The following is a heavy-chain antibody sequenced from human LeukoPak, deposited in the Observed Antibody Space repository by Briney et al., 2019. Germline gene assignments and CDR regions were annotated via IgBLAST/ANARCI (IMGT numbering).Heavy chain of an antibody. CDR2: IYYTGST. Sequence: SETLSLTCTVSGDSLSRYYWSWIRQPPGKGLEWIGYIYYTGSTNYNPSLKSRVTISVDTSKNQFSLKLSSVTAADTAVYYCARGLRDSSGYYEYYFDYWGKGTLVTASS. CDR3: ARGLRDSSGYYEYYFDY. CDR1: GDSLSRYY. J-gene: IGHJ4*02. V-gene: IGHV4-59*01. D-gene: IGHD3-22*01.